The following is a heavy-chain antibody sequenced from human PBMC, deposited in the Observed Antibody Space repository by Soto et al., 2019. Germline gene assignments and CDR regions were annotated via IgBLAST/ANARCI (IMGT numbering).Heavy chain of an antibody. CDR1: GFTFSSYW. Sequence: EVQLVESGGGLVQPGGSLRLSCAASGFTFSSYWMSWVRQAPGKGLEWVANIKQDGSEKYYVDSVKGRFTISRDNAKNSLYLQMNSLRAEDTAVYYCARVEVRGVIIAYFDHWGQGTLVTVSS. CDR2: IKQDGSEK. CDR3: ARVEVRGVIIAYFDH. J-gene: IGHJ4*02. V-gene: IGHV3-7*01. D-gene: IGHD3-10*01.